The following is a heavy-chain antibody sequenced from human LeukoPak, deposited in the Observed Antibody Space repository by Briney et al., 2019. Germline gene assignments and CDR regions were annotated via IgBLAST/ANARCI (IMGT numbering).Heavy chain of an antibody. Sequence: PSETLSLTCSVSGGSITRYYWSWIRQPPGKGLESIGYIYYTGNTIYNPSLESRVTISVDTSKNQFSLKLRSVTAADSAVYYCARVQLEYSYVLFDYWGQGTLVTVAS. CDR3: ARVQLEYSYVLFDY. CDR1: GGSITRYY. D-gene: IGHD5-18*01. V-gene: IGHV4-59*01. J-gene: IGHJ4*02. CDR2: IYYTGNT.